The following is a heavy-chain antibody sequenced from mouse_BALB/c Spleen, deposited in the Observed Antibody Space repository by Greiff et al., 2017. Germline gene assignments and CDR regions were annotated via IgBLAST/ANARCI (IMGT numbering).Heavy chain of an antibody. D-gene: IGHD1-1*01. CDR2: INPYNDGT. V-gene: IGHV1-14*01. CDR3: ARSTTVVATKAWFAY. Sequence: VQLQQSGPELVKPGASVKMSCKASGYTFTSYVMHWVKQKPGQGLEWIGYINPYNDGTKYNEKFKGKATLTSDKSSSTAYMELISLTSEDSAVYYWARSTTVVATKAWFAYWGQGTLVTVSA. CDR1: GYTFTSYV. J-gene: IGHJ3*01.